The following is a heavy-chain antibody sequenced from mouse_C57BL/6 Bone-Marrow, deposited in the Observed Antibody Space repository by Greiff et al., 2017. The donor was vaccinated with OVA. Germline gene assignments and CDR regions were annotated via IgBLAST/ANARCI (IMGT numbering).Heavy chain of an antibody. CDR2: IDPETGGT. V-gene: IGHV1-15*01. CDR1: GYTFTDYE. CDR3: TRGYSNYYAMDY. D-gene: IGHD2-5*01. Sequence: QVQLQQSGAELVRPGASVTLSCKASGYTFTDYELHWVKQTPVHGLEWIGAIDPETGGTAYNQKFKGKAILPADKSSSTAYMELRRLTSGDSAVYYGTRGYSNYYAMDYWGQGTSVTVSS. J-gene: IGHJ4*01.